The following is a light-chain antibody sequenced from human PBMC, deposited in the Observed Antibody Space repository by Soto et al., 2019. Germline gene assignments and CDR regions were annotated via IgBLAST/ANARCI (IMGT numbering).Light chain of an antibody. CDR3: QQYHSHCT. CDR2: AAS. Sequence: IPMTASPSTRSSSVGDRVTITCRASQSISSWLAWYQQKPGKAPSLLIYAASNLDSGVPSRFSGSGSGTEFTLTSSMLQPDDLASYCYQQYHSHCTFGRGTKVDIK. CDR1: QSISSW. V-gene: IGKV1-5*01. J-gene: IGKJ4*02.